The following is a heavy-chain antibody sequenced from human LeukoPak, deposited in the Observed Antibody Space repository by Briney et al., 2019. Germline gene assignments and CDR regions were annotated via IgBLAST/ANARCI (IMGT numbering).Heavy chain of an antibody. CDR2: IYPNGSPT. D-gene: IGHD6-19*01. J-gene: IGHJ6*02. V-gene: IGHV4-59*11. CDR3: ARGLAVAGTHYYYFYAMDV. CDR1: GGSISSHY. Sequence: PSETLSLTCSVSGGSISSHYWGWIRQPPGKGLEWIAYIYPNGSPTNYNPSLKSRVTISVDTSKNQFSLKLSSVTAADTAMYYCARGLAVAGTHYYYFYAMDVWGQGTTVTVSS.